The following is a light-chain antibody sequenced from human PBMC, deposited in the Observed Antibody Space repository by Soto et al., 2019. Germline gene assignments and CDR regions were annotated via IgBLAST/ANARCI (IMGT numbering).Light chain of an antibody. V-gene: IGLV2-14*01. Sequence: QSALTQPASVSGSPGQSITISCTGTSSDVGGYNYVSWYQHHAGKAPRLMIYASSNRPSGVSHRFSGSRSGNTASLTISGLQAEDEADYYCSSYTSGITLYVFGAGTQLTVL. CDR3: SSYTSGITLYV. CDR1: SSDVGGYNY. CDR2: ASS. J-gene: IGLJ1*01.